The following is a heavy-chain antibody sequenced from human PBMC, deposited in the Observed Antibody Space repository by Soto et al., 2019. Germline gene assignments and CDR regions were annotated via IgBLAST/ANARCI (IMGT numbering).Heavy chain of an antibody. CDR3: EIGPIVVVITNYYYGMDV. Sequence: PVQVSFKGSGGTFSSYAISWGRQAPGQGLDWMGVIIPIFGTANYAQKFQGRVTITADESTSTAYMELSSLRSEDTAVYYCEIGPIVVVITNYYYGMDVWGQGTTVTV. CDR2: IIPIFGTA. CDR1: GGTFSSYA. V-gene: IGHV1-69*13. D-gene: IGHD3-22*01. J-gene: IGHJ6*02.